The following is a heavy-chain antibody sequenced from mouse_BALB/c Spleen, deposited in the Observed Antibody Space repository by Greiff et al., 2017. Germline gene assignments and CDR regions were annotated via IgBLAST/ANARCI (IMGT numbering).Heavy chain of an antibody. CDR3: ARGDLLPYYYAMDY. CDR1: GYTFTSYW. V-gene: IGHV1-7*01. J-gene: IGHJ4*01. CDR2: INPSTGYT. Sequence: VQLQQSGAELAKPGASVKMSCKASGYTFTSYWMHWVKQRPGQGLEWIGYINPSTGYTEYNQKFKDKATLTADKSSSTAYMQLSSLTSEDSAVYYCARGDLLPYYYAMDYWGQGTSVTVSS. D-gene: IGHD2-1*01.